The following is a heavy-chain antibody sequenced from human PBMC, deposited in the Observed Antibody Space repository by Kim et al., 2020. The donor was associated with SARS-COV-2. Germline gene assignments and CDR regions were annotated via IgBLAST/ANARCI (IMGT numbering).Heavy chain of an antibody. CDR3: ARELEWLLFFDY. CDR2: IYYSGST. Sequence: SETLSLTCTVSGGSISSGGYYWSWIRQHPGKGLEWIGYIYYSGSTYYNPSLKSRVTISVDTSKNQFSLKLSSVTAADTAVYYCARELEWLLFFDYWGQGTLVTVSS. J-gene: IGHJ4*02. V-gene: IGHV4-31*03. D-gene: IGHD3-3*01. CDR1: GGSISSGGYY.